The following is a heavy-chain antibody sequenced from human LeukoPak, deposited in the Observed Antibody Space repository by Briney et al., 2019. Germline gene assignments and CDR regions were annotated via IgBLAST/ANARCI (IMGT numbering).Heavy chain of an antibody. CDR2: IKQDGSEK. V-gene: IGHV3-7*01. Sequence: GGSLRLSCAASGFTFSSYWMSWVRQAPGKGLGWGANIKQDGSEKYYVDSVKGRFTISRDNAKNSLYLQMNSLRAEDTAVYYCARVKGWGSRSGWFDAFDIWGQGTMVTVSS. CDR3: ARVKGWGSRSGWFDAFDI. CDR1: GFTFSSYW. D-gene: IGHD6-19*01. J-gene: IGHJ3*02.